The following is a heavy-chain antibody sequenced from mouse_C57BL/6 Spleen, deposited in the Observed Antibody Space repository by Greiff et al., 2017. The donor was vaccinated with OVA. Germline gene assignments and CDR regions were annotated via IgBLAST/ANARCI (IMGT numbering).Heavy chain of an antibody. J-gene: IGHJ2*01. Sequence: EVKLVESEGGLVQPGSSMKLSCTASGFTFSDYYMAWVRQVPEKGLEWVANINYDGSSTYYLDSLKSRFIISRDNAKNILYLQMSSLKSEDTATYYCARELTSSFDYWGQGTTLTVSS. CDR2: INYDGSST. D-gene: IGHD4-1*01. CDR3: ARELTSSFDY. V-gene: IGHV5-16*01. CDR1: GFTFSDYY.